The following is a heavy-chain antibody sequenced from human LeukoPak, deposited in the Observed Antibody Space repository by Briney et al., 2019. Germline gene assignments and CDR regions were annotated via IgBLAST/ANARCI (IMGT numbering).Heavy chain of an antibody. V-gene: IGHV3-74*01. CDR1: GFTFSSYW. D-gene: IGHD6-19*01. J-gene: IGHJ4*02. CDR2: INTDGSST. Sequence: PGGSLRLSCAASGFTFSSYWMHWVRQAPGKGLVWVSRINTDGSSTAYADSVKGGFTLSRDNAKNELILQVNSLRTEDTAVYYCARGEYGSAWPNIDYWGQGTLVTVSS. CDR3: ARGEYGSAWPNIDY.